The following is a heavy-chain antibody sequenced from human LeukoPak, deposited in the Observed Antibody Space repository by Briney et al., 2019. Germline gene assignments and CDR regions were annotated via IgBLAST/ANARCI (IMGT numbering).Heavy chain of an antibody. V-gene: IGHV4-30-4*08. CDR3: ARGYYDILTGYYRLSYYFDY. Sequence: SETLSLTCTVSGGSISSGDYYWSWIRQPPGKGLEWIWYIYYSGSTYCNPSLKSRVTISVDTSKNQFSLKLSSVTAADTAVYYCARGYYDILTGYYRLSYYFDYWGQGTLVTVSS. CDR2: IYYSGST. J-gene: IGHJ4*02. CDR1: GGSISSGDYY. D-gene: IGHD3-9*01.